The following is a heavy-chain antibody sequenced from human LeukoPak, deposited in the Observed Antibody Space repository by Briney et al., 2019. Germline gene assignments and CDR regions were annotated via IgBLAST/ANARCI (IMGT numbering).Heavy chain of an antibody. V-gene: IGHV1-69*04. CDR1: GGTFSSYA. D-gene: IGHD6-6*01. Sequence: GSSVKVSYKASGGTFSSYAISWVRQAPGQGLEWMGRIIPIFGIANYAQKFQGRVTITADKSTSTAYMELSSLRSEDTAVYYCAILQGYSSSSAWFDPWGQGTLVTVSS. CDR3: AILQGYSSSSAWFDP. J-gene: IGHJ5*02. CDR2: IIPIFGIA.